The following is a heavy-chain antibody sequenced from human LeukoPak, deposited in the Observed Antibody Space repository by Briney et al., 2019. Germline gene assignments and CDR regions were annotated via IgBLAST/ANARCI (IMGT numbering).Heavy chain of an antibody. J-gene: IGHJ4*02. CDR3: ARGAYYFDY. V-gene: IGHV4-4*09. CDR1: GGSISSYY. Sequence: SETLSLTCTVSGGSISSYYWSWIRQPPGKGLEWIGYIYTSGSTNYTPSLKSRVTISVDTSKNQFSLKLTSVTAADTAVYYCARGAYYFDYWGPGTLVTVSS. CDR2: IYTSGST. D-gene: IGHD1-26*01.